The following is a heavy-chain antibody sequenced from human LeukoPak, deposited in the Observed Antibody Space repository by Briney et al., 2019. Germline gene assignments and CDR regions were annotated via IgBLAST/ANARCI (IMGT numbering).Heavy chain of an antibody. CDR1: GFTFSSYA. D-gene: IGHD4-17*01. CDR3: ARDTYGDGDY. CDR2: ISGSGGST. Sequence: GGSLRLSCAASGFTFSSYAMSWVRQAPGKGLEWVSAISGSGGSTYYADSVKGRSTISRDNTKNSLYLQMNSLRAEDTAVYYCARDTYGDGDYWSQGTLITVSS. J-gene: IGHJ4*02. V-gene: IGHV3-23*01.